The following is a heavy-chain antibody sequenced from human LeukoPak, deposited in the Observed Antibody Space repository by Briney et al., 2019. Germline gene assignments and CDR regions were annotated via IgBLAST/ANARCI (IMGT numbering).Heavy chain of an antibody. CDR3: ARVVGSNWFDP. CDR2: SYYGGNT. CDR1: GGSLSIYY. D-gene: IGHD2-15*01. J-gene: IGHJ5*02. Sequence: SETLSLTCTVSGGSLSIYYWSWIRQPPGKGLEWVGFSYYGGNTYYNSSLKSRVTISVDMSKSQFSLKLSSVTAADTAVYYCARVVGSNWFDPWGQGTLVTVSS. V-gene: IGHV4-59*01.